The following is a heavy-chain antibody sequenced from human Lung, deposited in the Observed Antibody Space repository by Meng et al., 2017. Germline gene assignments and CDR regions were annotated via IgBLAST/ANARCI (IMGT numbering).Heavy chain of an antibody. Sequence: QVQLVQAGAEVKKTGASGKGSCKASGYTFTSYGMNWVRQAPGQGLEWMGWINTNTGNPTYAQGFTGRFVFSLDTSVSTVYLQISSLKAEDTAVYYCAREYDSSGYGNWGQGTLVTVSS. CDR3: AREYDSSGYGN. CDR2: INTNTGNP. CDR1: GYTFTSYG. J-gene: IGHJ4*02. D-gene: IGHD3-22*01. V-gene: IGHV7-4-1*02.